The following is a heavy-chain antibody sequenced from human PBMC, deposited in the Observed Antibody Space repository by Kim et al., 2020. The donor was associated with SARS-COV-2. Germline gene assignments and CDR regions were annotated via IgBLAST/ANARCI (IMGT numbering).Heavy chain of an antibody. J-gene: IGHJ6*02. D-gene: IGHD6-19*01. V-gene: IGHV3-23*01. Sequence: KGRFTISRDNAKNTLYLPMNSLRAEDTAVYYCAKEGSSGWVYYYYGMDVWGQGTTVTVSS. CDR3: AKEGSSGWVYYYYGMDV.